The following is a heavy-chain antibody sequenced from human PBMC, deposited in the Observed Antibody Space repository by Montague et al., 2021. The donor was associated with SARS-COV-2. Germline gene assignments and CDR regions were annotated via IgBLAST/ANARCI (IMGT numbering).Heavy chain of an antibody. D-gene: IGHD5-18*01. V-gene: IGHV3-7*01. J-gene: IGHJ4*02. CDR3: TRLGWGYSDGLDY. CDR2: IKQDGSEK. Sequence: SPRLSCAASGFTFSSYWMSWVRQAPGKGLEWVANIKQDGSEKYYVDSVKGRFSISRDNAKNSLYLQMSSLRAEDTAMYYCTRLGWGYSDGLDYWGQGTLVTVSS. CDR1: GFTFSSYW.